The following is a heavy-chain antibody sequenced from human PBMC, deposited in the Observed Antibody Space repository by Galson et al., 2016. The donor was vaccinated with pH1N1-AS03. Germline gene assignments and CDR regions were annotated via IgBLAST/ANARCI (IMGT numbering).Heavy chain of an antibody. D-gene: IGHD3-10*01. CDR2: IYHSGTT. CDR1: GGSISSSTYY. J-gene: IGHJ2*01. V-gene: IGHV4-39*07. Sequence: ETLSLTCTVSGGSISSSTYYWGWVRQPPGKGLEWIGNIYHSGTTFHNPSLKSRVTMSVDTSKNQFSLKLTSVTAADTAVYYCAKSLYLSGSFHSYFDLWGRGTLVIVSS. CDR3: AKSLYLSGSFHSYFDL.